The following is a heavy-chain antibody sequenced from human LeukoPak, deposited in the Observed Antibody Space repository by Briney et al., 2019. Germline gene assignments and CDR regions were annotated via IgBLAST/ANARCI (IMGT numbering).Heavy chain of an antibody. D-gene: IGHD6-13*01. CDR2: MNPSDNGV. CDR1: GYTFTDHY. J-gene: IGHJ4*02. CDR3: ARRLAAAGYLPDY. Sequence: ASVKVSCKTSGYTFTDHYIHWVRQAPGQGLEWMGWMNPSDNGVNYAQKFQGRVAMTRDTSISTAYVEVTRLTSEDTAVYYCARRLAAAGYLPDYWGPGTSVTVSS. V-gene: IGHV1-2*02.